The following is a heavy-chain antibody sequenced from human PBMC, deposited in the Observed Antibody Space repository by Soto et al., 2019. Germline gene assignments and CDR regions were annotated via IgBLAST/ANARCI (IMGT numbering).Heavy chain of an antibody. CDR3: AKGAPHYDSSGHYFDY. CDR2: INDQGGSP. Sequence: GGSLRLSCAASGFTFSNYWMHWVRQAPGKGLVWISRINDQGGSPTYADSVKGRFTISRDNSKNTLYLQMNSLRAEDTAVYYCAKGAPHYDSSGHYFDYWGQGTLVTVSS. CDR1: GFTFSNYW. D-gene: IGHD3-22*01. V-gene: IGHV3-74*01. J-gene: IGHJ4*02.